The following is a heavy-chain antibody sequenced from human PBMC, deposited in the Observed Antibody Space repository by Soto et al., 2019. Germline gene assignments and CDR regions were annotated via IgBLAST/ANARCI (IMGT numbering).Heavy chain of an antibody. CDR2: IYPGDSRS. J-gene: IGHJ6*02. Sequence: PGESLKISCKGSGYRFSIYWIGWVRQMPGKGLEWVGNIYPGDSRSTYSPSYQGQVIISADKSIDTAYLQWSSLKASDTAMYYCARRYCSSTSCPSNYYGMDVWGQGTTVTVSS. CDR3: ARRYCSSTSCPSNYYGMDV. D-gene: IGHD2-2*01. CDR1: GYRFSIYW. V-gene: IGHV5-51*01.